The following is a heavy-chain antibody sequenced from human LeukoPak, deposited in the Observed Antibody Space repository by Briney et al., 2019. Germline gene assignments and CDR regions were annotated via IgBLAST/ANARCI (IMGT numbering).Heavy chain of an antibody. CDR2: IIPIFGTA. D-gene: IGHD3-3*01. CDR1: GYTFTSYA. Sequence: GASVKVSCKASGYTFTSYAISWVRQAPGQGLEWMGGIIPIFGTANYAQKFQGRVTITADESTSTAYMELSSLRSEDTAVYYCAREPYYDFWSGYSGGLNWFDPWGQGTLVTVSS. CDR3: AREPYYDFWSGYSGGLNWFDP. V-gene: IGHV1-69*13. J-gene: IGHJ5*02.